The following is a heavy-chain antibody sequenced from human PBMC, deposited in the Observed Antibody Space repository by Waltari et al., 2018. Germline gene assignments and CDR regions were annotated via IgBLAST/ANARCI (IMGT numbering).Heavy chain of an antibody. CDR1: GYSISNGYY. J-gene: IGHJ4*02. D-gene: IGHD6-13*01. Sequence: QVQLQESGPGLVKPSETLSLTCAVSGYSISNGYYWGWIRQPPGRGLEWIGTVYHSGNTNDRPASTSRVTMAVDTSKNQFSLKLSSVTAADTAVYYCARFVPRVGFAIPVAGIDYWGQGTLVTVSS. CDR2: VYHSGNT. CDR3: ARFVPRVGFAIPVAGIDY. V-gene: IGHV4-38-2*01.